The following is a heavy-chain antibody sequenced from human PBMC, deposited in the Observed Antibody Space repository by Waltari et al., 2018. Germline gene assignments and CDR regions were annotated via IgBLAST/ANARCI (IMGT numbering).Heavy chain of an antibody. D-gene: IGHD3-22*01. Sequence: QLQLQESGSGLVKPSQTLSLTCAVSGGSISSGGYSWSWIRQPPGKGLEWIGYIYHRGSTYYNPSLKSRVTISVDRSKNQFSLKLSSVTAADTAVYYCARGENYYDSSGTTMWFDPWGQGTLVTVSS. CDR3: ARGENYYDSSGTTMWFDP. J-gene: IGHJ5*02. V-gene: IGHV4-30-2*01. CDR1: GGSISSGGYS. CDR2: IYHRGST.